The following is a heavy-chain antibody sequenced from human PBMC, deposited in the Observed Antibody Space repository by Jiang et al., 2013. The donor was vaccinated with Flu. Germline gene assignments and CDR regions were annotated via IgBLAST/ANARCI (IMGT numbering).Heavy chain of an antibody. Sequence: KSKTDGGTADYAAPVKGRFTISRDDSKNTMYLQINSLKSEDTAVYYCATEERGYFFDFWGQGTLVTVSS. V-gene: IGHV3-15*01. J-gene: IGHJ4*02. CDR2: KSKTDGGTA. CDR3: ATEERGYFFDF.